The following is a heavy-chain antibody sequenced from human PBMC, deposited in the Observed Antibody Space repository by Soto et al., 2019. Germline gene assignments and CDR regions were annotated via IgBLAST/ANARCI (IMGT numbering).Heavy chain of an antibody. CDR1: GFTFSNYA. CDR3: ARDAGGDYYNYYLEV. CDR2: IWYDWGDK. V-gene: IGHV3-33*01. J-gene: IGHJ6*03. Sequence: QMQLVESGGGVVQPGTSLRLSCAASGFTFSNYAMHCVRQAPGKGLEWVTIIWYDWGDKNYGYPVKGRFTISRDNAKDPLYLQMNSLRVEATAVYYCARDAGGDYYNYYLEVWGKGTTGTVSS. D-gene: IGHD4-17*01.